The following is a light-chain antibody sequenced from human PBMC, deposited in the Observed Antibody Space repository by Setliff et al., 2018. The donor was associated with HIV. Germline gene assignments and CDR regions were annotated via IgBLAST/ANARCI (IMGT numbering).Light chain of an antibody. CDR3: CSYASSSSFV. J-gene: IGLJ1*01. V-gene: IGLV2-23*02. Sequence: QSALAQPASVSGSTGQSITISCTGTSSDVGSYNLVSWYQQYPGKAPKLIIYEVTKWPSGVSDRFSGSKSGNTASLTISGLQAEDEGDYYCCSYASSSSFVFGTGTKVTVL. CDR1: SSDVGSYNL. CDR2: EVT.